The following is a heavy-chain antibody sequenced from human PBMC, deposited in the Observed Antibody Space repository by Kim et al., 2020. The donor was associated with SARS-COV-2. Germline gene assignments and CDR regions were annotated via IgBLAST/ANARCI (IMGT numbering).Heavy chain of an antibody. D-gene: IGHD3-10*01. Sequence: SETLSLTCAVYGGSFSGYYWSWIRQPPGKGLEWIGEINHSGSTNYNPSLKSRVTISVDTSKNQFSLKLSSVTAADTAVYYCARGTSRAAPSGAYYFDYWG. CDR3: ARGTSRAAPSGAYYFDY. CDR1: GGSFSGYY. V-gene: IGHV4-34*01. CDR2: INHSGST. J-gene: IGHJ4*01.